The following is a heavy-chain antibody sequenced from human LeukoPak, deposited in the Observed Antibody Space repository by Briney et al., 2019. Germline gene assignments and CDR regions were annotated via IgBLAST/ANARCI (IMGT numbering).Heavy chain of an antibody. Sequence: GGFLRLSCAASGFTFSSYGMHWVRQAPGKGLEWVAVIWYDGSNKYYADSVKGRFTISRDNSKNTLYLQMNSLRAEDTAVYYCARADYDSGGYSPDYWGQGTLVTVSS. CDR3: ARADYDSGGYSPDY. CDR2: IWYDGSNK. J-gene: IGHJ4*02. D-gene: IGHD3-22*01. CDR1: GFTFSSYG. V-gene: IGHV3-33*01.